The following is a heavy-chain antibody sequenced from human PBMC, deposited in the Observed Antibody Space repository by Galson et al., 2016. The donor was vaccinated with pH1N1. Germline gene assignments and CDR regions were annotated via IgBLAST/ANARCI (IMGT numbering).Heavy chain of an antibody. J-gene: IGHJ6*02. CDR1: GFSLSTSGVG. V-gene: IGHV2-5*02. CDR3: AHAEGGGYDSEGIFYYFYGMDV. CDR2: IYWDDDK. D-gene: IGHD5-12*01. Sequence: LVKPTQTLTLTCTFSGFSLSTSGVGVGWIRQPPGKALEWLALIYWDDDKRYSPSLKSRLTITKDTSKNQVVLTMTNMDPLDTATYYCAHAEGGGYDSEGIFYYFYGMDVWGQGTTVTVSS.